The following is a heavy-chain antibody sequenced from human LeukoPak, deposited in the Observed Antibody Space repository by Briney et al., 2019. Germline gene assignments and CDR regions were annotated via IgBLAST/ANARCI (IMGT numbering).Heavy chain of an antibody. Sequence: GGSLRLSCAASGFTFSHYAMSWVRQAPGKGLEWVSGIHSRGATTYHAESVKGRFTVSRDNSENTLYLQMSSLRPEDTAVYYCVRSLYDFWSGIYDFWGRGTLVTVSS. D-gene: IGHD3-3*01. CDR3: VRSLYDFWSGIYDF. CDR2: IHSRGATT. CDR1: GFTFSHYA. J-gene: IGHJ4*02. V-gene: IGHV3-23*01.